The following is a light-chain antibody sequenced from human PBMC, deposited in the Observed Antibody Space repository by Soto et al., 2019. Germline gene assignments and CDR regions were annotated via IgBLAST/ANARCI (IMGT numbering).Light chain of an antibody. V-gene: IGKV3-15*01. CDR3: QQYNNWPLT. CDR1: QSVSVN. CDR2: GAS. J-gene: IGKJ4*01. Sequence: EIVMTQSPATLSVSPGERATLSCRASQSVSVNLAWYQQKPGQAPRLLIYGASTRATAIPARFSGSGSGTELTLTISSLQSEDFAVYYCQQYNNWPLTFGGGTKVEIK.